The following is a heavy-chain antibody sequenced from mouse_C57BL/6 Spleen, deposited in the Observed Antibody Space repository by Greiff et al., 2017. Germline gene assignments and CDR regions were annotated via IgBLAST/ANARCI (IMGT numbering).Heavy chain of an antibody. CDR2: INPNNGGT. V-gene: IGHV1-18*01. CDR3: ARRGLLSYAMDY. Sequence: EVQGVESGPELVKPGASVKIPCKASGYTFTDYNMDWVKQSHGQSLEWIGDINPNNGGTIYNQKFKGKATLTVDKSSSTAYMELRSLTSEDTAVYYCARRGLLSYAMDYWGQGTSVTVSS. D-gene: IGHD2-3*01. CDR1: GYTFTDYN. J-gene: IGHJ4*01.